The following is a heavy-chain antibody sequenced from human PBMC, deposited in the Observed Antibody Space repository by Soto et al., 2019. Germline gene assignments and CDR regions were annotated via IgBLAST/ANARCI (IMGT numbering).Heavy chain of an antibody. CDR2: IDWDDDK. J-gene: IGHJ4*02. CDR1: GFSLSTSGMR. D-gene: IGHD2-15*01. Sequence: SGPTLVNPTQTLTLTCTFSGFSLSTSGMRVSWIRQPPGKALEWLARIDWDDDKFYNTSLKTRLTISKDSSKNQVVLTMTNMDPVDTANYYSATMFHRSGGTCPFDYWGQGALVTVSS. CDR3: ATMFHRSGGTCPFDY. V-gene: IGHV2-70*04.